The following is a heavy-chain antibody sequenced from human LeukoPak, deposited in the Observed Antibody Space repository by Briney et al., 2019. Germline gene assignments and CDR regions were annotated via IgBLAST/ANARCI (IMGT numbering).Heavy chain of an antibody. CDR3: ARYSSGWLFDY. Sequence: PSETLSLTCTVSGGSISSYYWSWIRQPPGKGLEWIGYIYYSGSTNYNPSLKSRVTISVDTSKNQFSLKLSSVTAADTAVYYCARYSSGWLFDYWGQGTLVTVSS. CDR2: IYYSGST. V-gene: IGHV4-59*01. D-gene: IGHD6-19*01. J-gene: IGHJ4*02. CDR1: GGSISSYY.